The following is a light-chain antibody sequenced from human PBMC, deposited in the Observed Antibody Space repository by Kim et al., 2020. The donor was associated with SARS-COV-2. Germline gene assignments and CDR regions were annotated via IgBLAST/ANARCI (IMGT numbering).Light chain of an antibody. J-gene: IGLJ3*02. Sequence: GQRVTISCFGSSSNIGSNSVSWYQQLPGTAPKLLIYRNNHRPSGVPDRLSGSKSGTSSSLAISGLQSEDEADYYCVAWDDSLNSPVFGGGTQLTVL. CDR3: VAWDDSLNSPV. CDR2: RNN. CDR1: SSNIGSNS. V-gene: IGLV1-44*01.